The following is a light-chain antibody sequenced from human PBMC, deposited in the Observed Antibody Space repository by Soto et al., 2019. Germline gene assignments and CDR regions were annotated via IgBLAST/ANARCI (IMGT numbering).Light chain of an antibody. CDR2: KAS. V-gene: IGKV1-5*03. J-gene: IGKJ5*01. Sequence: DIQMTQSPSTLSGSVGDRVTITCRASQTISSWLAWYQQKPGKAPKLLIYKASTLKSGVPSRFSGSGSGTEFTLTISSLQPDDFATYYCQQSYSTPITFGQGTRLDIK. CDR3: QQSYSTPIT. CDR1: QTISSW.